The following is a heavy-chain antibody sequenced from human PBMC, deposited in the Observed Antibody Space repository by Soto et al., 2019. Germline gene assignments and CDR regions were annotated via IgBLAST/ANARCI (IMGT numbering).Heavy chain of an antibody. CDR1: GFTFSSYG. CDR2: IWYDGSNK. CDR3: ARDRMRGYDMIFDY. Sequence: QVQLVESGGGVVQPGRSLRLSCAASGFTFSSYGMHWVRQAPGKGLEWVAVIWYDGSNKYYADSVKGRFTISRDNSKNTLYLQMNSLRAEDTAVYYCARDRMRGYDMIFDYWGQGTLVTVSS. V-gene: IGHV3-33*01. D-gene: IGHD3-9*01. J-gene: IGHJ4*02.